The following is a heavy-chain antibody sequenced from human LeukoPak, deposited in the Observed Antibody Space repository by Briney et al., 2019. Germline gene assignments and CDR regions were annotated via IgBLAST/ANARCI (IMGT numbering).Heavy chain of an antibody. CDR2: ISGSGGST. Sequence: GGSLRLSSAVSGITLSNYGMSWVRQAPGKGLEWVAGISGSGGSTNYADSVKGRFTISRDNPKNTLYLQMNSLRDEDTAVYFCAKRGVVIRVILVGFHKEAYYFDSWGQGALVTVSS. D-gene: IGHD3-10*01. CDR3: AKRGVVIRVILVGFHKEAYYFDS. V-gene: IGHV3-23*01. CDR1: GITLSNYG. J-gene: IGHJ4*02.